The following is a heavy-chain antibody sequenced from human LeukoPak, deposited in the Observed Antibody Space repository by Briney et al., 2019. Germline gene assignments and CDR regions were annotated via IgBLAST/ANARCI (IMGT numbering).Heavy chain of an antibody. Sequence: ASVKVSCKASGYTFTSYGISWVRQAPGQGLEWMRWISAYNGNTNYAQKLQGRVTMTTDTSTSTAYMELRSLRSDDTAVYYCARSEDYGGPFDPWGQGTLVTVSS. CDR1: GYTFTSYG. CDR3: ARSEDYGGPFDP. J-gene: IGHJ5*02. D-gene: IGHD4-17*01. V-gene: IGHV1-18*01. CDR2: ISAYNGNT.